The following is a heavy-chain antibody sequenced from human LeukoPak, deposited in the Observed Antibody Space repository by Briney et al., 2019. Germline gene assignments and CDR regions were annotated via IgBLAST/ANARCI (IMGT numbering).Heavy chain of an antibody. V-gene: IGHV1-2*02. CDR3: ARDLLRDYYDSSGYAFDI. D-gene: IGHD3-22*01. CDR1: GYTFTADY. J-gene: IGHJ3*02. Sequence: ASVKVSCKGSGYTFTADYIHWVRQAPGQGLEWMGWMNPKSGGTKYAQKFQGRVTMTRDTSTSTAYMELRSLRSDDTAVYYCARDLLRDYYDSSGYAFDIWGQGTMVTVSS. CDR2: MNPKSGGT.